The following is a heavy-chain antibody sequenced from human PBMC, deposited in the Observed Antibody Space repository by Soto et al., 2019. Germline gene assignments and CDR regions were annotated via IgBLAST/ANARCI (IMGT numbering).Heavy chain of an antibody. V-gene: IGHV5-51*01. D-gene: IGHD1-26*01. CDR3: ASSVLVPSTMNYFDF. CDR1: GYSFTNYN. Sequence: GESLQISFSASGYSFTNYNLAWVRQMLGKGLEWMGIIYPVDFDTRYSPSFQGQVTISVDRSIRTAYLQWDSLKASDTAMYYCASSVLVPSTMNYFDFWGQGTLVTVSS. CDR2: IYPVDFDT. J-gene: IGHJ4*02.